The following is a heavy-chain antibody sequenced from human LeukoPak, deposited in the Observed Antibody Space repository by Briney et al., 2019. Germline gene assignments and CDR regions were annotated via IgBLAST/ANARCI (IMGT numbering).Heavy chain of an antibody. CDR3: ATDHSLGTDY. J-gene: IGHJ4*02. V-gene: IGHV1-2*02. CDR2: INPNSGGT. Sequence: ASVKVSCKASGYTFTGYYMHWVRQAPGQGLEWMGWINPNSGGTNYAQKFQGRVTMTEDTSTDTAYMELSSLRSEDTAVYYCATDHSLGTDYWGQGTLVTVSS. CDR1: GYTFTGYY. D-gene: IGHD6-13*01.